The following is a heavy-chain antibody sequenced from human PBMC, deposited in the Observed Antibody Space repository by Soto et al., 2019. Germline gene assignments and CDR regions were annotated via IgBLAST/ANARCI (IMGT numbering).Heavy chain of an antibody. Sequence: PSETLSLTCTVSGGSMTGYYWNWIRQSPGKGLEWVAYIYNSGATSYIPSLKSRVTISIDSSKNQFFLNLTSATAADTAVYFCARNKVITVRYFDFWGQGTLVTVSS. J-gene: IGHJ4*02. CDR2: IYNSGAT. CDR1: GGSMTGYY. V-gene: IGHV4-59*01. D-gene: IGHD2-21*01. CDR3: ARNKVITVRYFDF.